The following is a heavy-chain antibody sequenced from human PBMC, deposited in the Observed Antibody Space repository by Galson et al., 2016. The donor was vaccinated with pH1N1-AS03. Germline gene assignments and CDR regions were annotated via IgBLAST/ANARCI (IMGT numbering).Heavy chain of an antibody. CDR1: GYTFTNYY. J-gene: IGHJ4*02. CDR3: ARLWLLRGLDY. D-gene: IGHD6-19*01. CDR2: INPSGGDT. Sequence: SVKVSCKASGYTFTNYYLYWVRQAPGQGLEWMGIINPSGGDTTYAQKFQGRVAMTRDTSTNTFYMELSSLGSDDTALYYRARLWLLRGLDYWGQGTLVTVSS. V-gene: IGHV1-46*01.